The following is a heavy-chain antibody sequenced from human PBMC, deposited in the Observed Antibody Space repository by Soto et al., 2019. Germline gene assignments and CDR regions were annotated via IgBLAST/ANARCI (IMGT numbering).Heavy chain of an antibody. CDR3: SEEHMGRGLRGFDY. D-gene: IGHD3-10*01. Sequence: QVQMVEPGGGVVQPGTSLRLSCVATGLTFSGYGMHWVRQAPGKGLEWVAEITNDGISTYNADAVKGRFTVSRDNSKNIAVQLMTSRRGTDTTVYYFSEEHMGRGLRGFDYWGQGPLVIVSS. J-gene: IGHJ4*02. CDR1: GLTFSGYG. V-gene: IGHV3-30*18. CDR2: ITNDGIST.